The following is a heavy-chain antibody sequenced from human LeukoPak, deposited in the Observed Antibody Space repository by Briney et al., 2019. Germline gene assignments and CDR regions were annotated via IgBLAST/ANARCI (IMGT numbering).Heavy chain of an antibody. CDR2: VRGDGGTA. CDR1: GFTFSSYW. D-gene: IGHD2-15*01. J-gene: IGHJ4*02. Sequence: PGGSLRLSCAASGFTFSSYWMHWVRQAPGKGVEWVSRVRGDGGTASYADSVRGRFTISRDNANNMLYLQMNSLTAEDTAVYYCARDYTYCSGSRCYDRFDYWGQGIRVTVSS. V-gene: IGHV3-74*01. CDR3: ARDYTYCSGSRCYDRFDY.